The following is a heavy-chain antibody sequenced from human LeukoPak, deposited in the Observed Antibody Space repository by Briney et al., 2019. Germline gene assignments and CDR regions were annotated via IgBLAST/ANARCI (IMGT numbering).Heavy chain of an antibody. V-gene: IGHV3-30*02. CDR2: IRDDGSTR. Sequence: GGSLRLSCAASGFTFSRYGLHWVRQAPGKGLEWVAFIRDDGSTRYYADSVKGRFTVSRDNSKNTLYLQMDSLRTEDTAVYYCAKVPHSWGLFDSWGQGTLVTVS. CDR3: AKVPHSWGLFDS. CDR1: GFTFSRYG. J-gene: IGHJ4*02. D-gene: IGHD3-16*01.